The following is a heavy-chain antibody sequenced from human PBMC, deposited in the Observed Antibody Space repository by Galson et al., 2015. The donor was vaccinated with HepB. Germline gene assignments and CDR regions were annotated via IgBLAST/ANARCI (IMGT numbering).Heavy chain of an antibody. D-gene: IGHD3-10*01. CDR3: AKDRTTEALKVGSVVRGAPDF. J-gene: IGHJ4*02. Sequence: LRLSCAASGFTFSSYAMRWVRQAPGKGLEWVSAISDSGGSTYYADSVKGRFTISRDNSKSTLYLQMNSLRVEDTAVYYCAKDRTTEALKVGSVVRGAPDFWGQGTLVTVSS. CDR1: GFTFSSYA. CDR2: ISDSGGST. V-gene: IGHV3-23*01.